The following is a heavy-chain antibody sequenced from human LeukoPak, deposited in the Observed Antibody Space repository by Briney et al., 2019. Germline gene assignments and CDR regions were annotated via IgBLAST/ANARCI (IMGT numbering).Heavy chain of an antibody. CDR3: ARMDIVVVGQGYFDY. Sequence: PGGSLRLSCAASGFTFSDYYMSWLRQAPGKGLEWVSYISSSSSYTNYADSVKGRFTISRDNAKNSLYLQMNSLRAEDTAVYYCARMDIVVVGQGYFDYWGQGTLVTVSS. D-gene: IGHD3-22*01. V-gene: IGHV3-11*03. CDR2: ISSSSSYT. CDR1: GFTFSDYY. J-gene: IGHJ4*02.